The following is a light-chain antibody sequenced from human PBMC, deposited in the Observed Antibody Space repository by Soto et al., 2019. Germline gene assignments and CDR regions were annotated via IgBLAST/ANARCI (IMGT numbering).Light chain of an antibody. CDR2: DVS. CDR3: SSYTSSSTLGV. J-gene: IGLJ1*01. V-gene: IGLV2-14*01. CDR1: SSDVGGYNY. Sequence: QSALTQPASVSGSPGQSITISCTGTSSDVGGYNYVSWYQQHPGKAPKLMIYDVSNRPSGVSNRFSGSKSANTASLTISGLQAADEADYYCSSYTSSSTLGVFGTGTKLTVL.